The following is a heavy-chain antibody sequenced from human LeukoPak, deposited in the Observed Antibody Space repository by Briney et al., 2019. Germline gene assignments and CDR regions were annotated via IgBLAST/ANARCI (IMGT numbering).Heavy chain of an antibody. V-gene: IGHV3-15*01. CDR2: IKSKTDGGTT. CDR1: GFTFSDYY. J-gene: IGHJ6*03. Sequence: GGSLRLSCTASGFTFSDYYMSWIRQAPGKGLEWVGRIKSKTDGGTTDYAAPVKGRFTISRDDSKNTLYLQMNSLKTEDTAVYYCTTDIAVAVIYYYYMDVWGKGTTVTVSS. D-gene: IGHD6-19*01. CDR3: TTDIAVAVIYYYYMDV.